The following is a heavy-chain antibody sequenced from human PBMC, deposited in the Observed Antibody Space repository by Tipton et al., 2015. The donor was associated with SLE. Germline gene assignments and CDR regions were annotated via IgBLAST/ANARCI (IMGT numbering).Heavy chain of an antibody. CDR2: IYASGST. V-gene: IGHV4-61*02. CDR1: GDSINNDNYS. J-gene: IGHJ4*02. D-gene: IGHD3-10*01. Sequence: TLSLTCTVSGDSINNDNYSWSWIRQPAGKGLEWIGRIYASGSTHYNPSLKSRVSISVDTSKKQFSLYLSSVTAADTAVYFCARGRDYYGFFDSWGQGTLVTVSS. CDR3: ARGRDYYGFFDS.